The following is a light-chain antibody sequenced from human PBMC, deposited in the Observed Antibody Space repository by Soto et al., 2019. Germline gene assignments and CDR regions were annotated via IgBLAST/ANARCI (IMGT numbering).Light chain of an antibody. V-gene: IGLV1-47*01. Sequence: QSVLTQPPSASGAPGQRVTISCSGSDSNIGSHDVYWYQQLPGTAPKLVIYKNNQRPSGVPDRFSGSKSGSSASLAISGLRSEDEASYYCADWDYSHAVIGGGTKVTVL. CDR1: DSNIGSHD. J-gene: IGLJ2*01. CDR2: KNN. CDR3: ADWDYSHAV.